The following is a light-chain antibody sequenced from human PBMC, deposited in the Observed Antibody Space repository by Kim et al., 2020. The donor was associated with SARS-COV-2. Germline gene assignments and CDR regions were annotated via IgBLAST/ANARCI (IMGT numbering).Light chain of an antibody. Sequence: PGDRATVSCRASQSVSSSYLAWYQKKPGQPPRLLIYATSNRATGVPSRFSGSGSGTEFTLTISSLQSEDFAVYFCQQYQSWPPVTFGGGTKVDIK. CDR1: QSVSSSY. V-gene: IGKV3-15*01. J-gene: IGKJ4*01. CDR3: QQYQSWPPVT. CDR2: ATS.